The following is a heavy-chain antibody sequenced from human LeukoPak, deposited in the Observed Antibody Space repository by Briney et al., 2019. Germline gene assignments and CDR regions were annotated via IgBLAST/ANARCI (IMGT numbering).Heavy chain of an antibody. Sequence: ASVKVSCKASGYTFTSYYMHWVRQAPGRGLEWMGIINPSGGSTSYAQKFQGRVTMTRDTSTSTVYMGLSSLRSEDTAVYYCAREYYYDSSGYGSFDYWGQGTLVTVSS. CDR1: GYTFTSYY. CDR3: AREYYYDSSGYGSFDY. D-gene: IGHD3-22*01. CDR2: INPSGGST. J-gene: IGHJ4*02. V-gene: IGHV1-46*01.